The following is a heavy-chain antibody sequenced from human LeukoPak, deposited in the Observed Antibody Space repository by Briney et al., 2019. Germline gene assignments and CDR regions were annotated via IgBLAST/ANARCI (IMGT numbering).Heavy chain of an antibody. D-gene: IGHD6-6*01. CDR2: ISAYNGNT. J-gene: IGHJ6*02. Sequence: ASVEVSCKASGYTFTSYGISWVRPAPGQGLEWMGWISAYNGNTNYAQKLQGRVTMTTDTSTSTAYMELRSLRSDDTAVYYCARDPPSIASYYYYGMDVWGQGTTVTVSS. CDR3: ARDPPSIASYYYYGMDV. V-gene: IGHV1-18*01. CDR1: GYTFTSYG.